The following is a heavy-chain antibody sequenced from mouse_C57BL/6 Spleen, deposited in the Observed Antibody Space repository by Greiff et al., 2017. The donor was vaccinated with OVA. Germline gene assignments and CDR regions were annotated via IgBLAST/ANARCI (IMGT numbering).Heavy chain of an antibody. CDR3: ARRGRDWGSSSYYFDY. V-gene: IGHV1-18*01. CDR2: INPNNGGT. Sequence: EVQRVESGPELVKPGASVKIPCKASGYTFTDYNMDWVKQSHGKSLEWIGDINPNNGGTIYNQKFKGKATLTVDKSSSTAYMELRSLTSEDTAVYYCARRGRDWGSSSYYFDYWGQGTTLTVSS. J-gene: IGHJ2*01. D-gene: IGHD1-1*01. CDR1: GYTFTDYN.